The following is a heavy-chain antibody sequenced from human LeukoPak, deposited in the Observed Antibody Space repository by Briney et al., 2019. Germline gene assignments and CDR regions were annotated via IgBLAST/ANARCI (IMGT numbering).Heavy chain of an antibody. D-gene: IGHD1-26*01. Sequence: GGSLRLSCAASGFTFSSYGMHWVRQAPGKGLEWVAFIRYDGSNKYYADPVKGRFTISRDNSKNTLYLQMNSLRAEDTAVYYCAKTSGSYYGTDYWGQGTLVTVSS. CDR2: IRYDGSNK. V-gene: IGHV3-30*02. CDR3: AKTSGSYYGTDY. J-gene: IGHJ4*02. CDR1: GFTFSSYG.